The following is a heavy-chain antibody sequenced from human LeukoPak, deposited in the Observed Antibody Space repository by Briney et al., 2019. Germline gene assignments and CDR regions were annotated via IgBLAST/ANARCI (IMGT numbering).Heavy chain of an antibody. Sequence: PGASVKVSCKASGYSFLTYTINWVRQAPGQGLEWMGLINTNTGNPTYAQGFTGRFVFSLDTSVTTAYLQISSLKAEDTAVYYCARKGRDYGDFNAFDFWGQGTMVTVSS. CDR1: GYSFLTYT. CDR2: INTNTGNP. J-gene: IGHJ3*01. V-gene: IGHV7-4-1*02. CDR3: ARKGRDYGDFNAFDF. D-gene: IGHD4-17*01.